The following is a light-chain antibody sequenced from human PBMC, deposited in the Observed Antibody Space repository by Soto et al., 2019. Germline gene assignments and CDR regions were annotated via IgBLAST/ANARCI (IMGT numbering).Light chain of an antibody. CDR3: SSYSISTTVL. V-gene: IGLV2-14*01. CDR1: SSDVGRYNF. CDR2: EVD. Sequence: QSVLTQPASVSGSPGQSITISCTGTSSDVGRYNFVSWYQQHPGKAPKLLIFEVDNRPSGVSSRFSGSRSGNTASLTISGLQAEDEADYYCSSYSISTTVLFGGGTKLTVI. J-gene: IGLJ2*01.